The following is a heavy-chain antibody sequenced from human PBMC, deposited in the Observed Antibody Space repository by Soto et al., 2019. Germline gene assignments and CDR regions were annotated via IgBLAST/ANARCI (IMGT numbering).Heavy chain of an antibody. CDR1: GYTFTSYA. V-gene: IGHV1-3*01. Sequence: ASVKGSCKASGYTFTSYAMHWGRQTPGQRLEWMGWVNAGNGNTKYSEKFQGRVTITRYTSASTAYMQLSSLRSEDTGVYSCARHAVIAAAGIGAFDIWGQGTTVTVSS. CDR2: VNAGNGNT. J-gene: IGHJ3*02. D-gene: IGHD6-13*01. CDR3: ARHAVIAAAGIGAFDI.